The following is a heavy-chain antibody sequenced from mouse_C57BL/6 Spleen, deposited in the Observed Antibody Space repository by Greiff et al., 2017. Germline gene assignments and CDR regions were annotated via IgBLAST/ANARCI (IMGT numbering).Heavy chain of an antibody. CDR1: GYTFTSYT. D-gene: IGHD1-1*01. CDR3: AGGGSSLDY. Sequence: VQRVESGAELARPGASVKMSCKASGYTFTSYTMHWVKQRPGQGLEWIGYINPSSGYTKYNQKFKDKATLTADKSSSTAYMQLSSLTSEDSAVYYCAGGGSSLDYWGQGTTLTVSS. V-gene: IGHV1-4*01. CDR2: INPSSGYT. J-gene: IGHJ2*01.